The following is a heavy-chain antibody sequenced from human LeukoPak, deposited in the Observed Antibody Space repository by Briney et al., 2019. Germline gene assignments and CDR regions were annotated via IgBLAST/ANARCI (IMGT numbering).Heavy chain of an antibody. J-gene: IGHJ5*02. V-gene: IGHV1-46*01. CDR2: INPTGGST. CDR3: ARDNSVGDNAWWFDP. Sequence: GASVKVSCKASGGTFSSYAISWVRQAPGQGLEWMGLINPTGGSTGYARKFQGRVTMTRDMSTSTDYMELSSLRSEDAAIYYCARDNSVGDNAWWFDPWGQGTLVTVSS. D-gene: IGHD1-26*01. CDR1: GGTFSSYA.